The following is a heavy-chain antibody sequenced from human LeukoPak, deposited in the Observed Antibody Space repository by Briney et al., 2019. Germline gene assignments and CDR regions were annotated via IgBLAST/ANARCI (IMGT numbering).Heavy chain of an antibody. CDR2: IRYDGSNK. D-gene: IGHD3-9*01. CDR1: GFTFSSYG. V-gene: IGHV3-30*02. CDR3: AGKFNTPDWLLYGTFDY. J-gene: IGHJ4*02. Sequence: GGSLRLSCAASGFTFSSYGMHWVRQAPGKGLEWVTFIRYDGSNKYYADSVKGRFTISRGNSKNTLYLQMSSLRSEDTAVYYCAGKFNTPDWLLYGTFDYWGQGTLVTVSS.